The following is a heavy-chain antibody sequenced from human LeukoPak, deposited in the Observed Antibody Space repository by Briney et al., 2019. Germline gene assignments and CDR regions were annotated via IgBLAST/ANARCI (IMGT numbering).Heavy chain of an antibody. J-gene: IGHJ4*02. D-gene: IGHD3-3*01. CDR1: GFTFSNYG. CDR2: LSGSGAGT. V-gene: IGHV3-23*01. Sequence: GGSLRLSCAASGFTFSNYGMHWVRQAPGRGLEWVATLSGSGAGTYYSDSVQGRFTISRDNSKRTLFLQMNSLRAEDTAFYYCAKAELGVDTFFDYWGQGTLVTVSS. CDR3: AKAELGVDTFFDY.